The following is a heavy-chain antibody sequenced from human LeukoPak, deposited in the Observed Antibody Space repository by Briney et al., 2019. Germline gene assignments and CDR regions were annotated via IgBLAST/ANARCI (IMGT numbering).Heavy chain of an antibody. Sequence: PGGSLRLSCAASGFTFSSYAMSWVRQAPEKGLEWVSAISGSGGSTYYADSVKGRFTISRDNSKNTLYLQMNSLRAEDTAVYYCAKDRPNYYDSSGYYSDAFDIWGQGTMVTVSS. CDR3: AKDRPNYYDSSGYYSDAFDI. V-gene: IGHV3-23*01. J-gene: IGHJ3*02. D-gene: IGHD3-22*01. CDR2: ISGSGGST. CDR1: GFTFSSYA.